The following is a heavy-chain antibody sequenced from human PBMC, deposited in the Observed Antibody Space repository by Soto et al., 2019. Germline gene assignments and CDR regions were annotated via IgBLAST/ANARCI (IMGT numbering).Heavy chain of an antibody. CDR2: IVPIYRTA. CDR3: ARDSGAKLSSS. V-gene: IGHV1-69*13. CDR1: GGTFSSYR. D-gene: IGHD6-13*01. Sequence: ASVKVSCKASGGTFSSYRFNWVRQARGQGLEWLGGIVPIYRTADCAQKFQGRVTITAGESTRTVYMELSSLKSQDTALYYCARDSGAKLSSSWGQRTLVTVSS. J-gene: IGHJ4*02.